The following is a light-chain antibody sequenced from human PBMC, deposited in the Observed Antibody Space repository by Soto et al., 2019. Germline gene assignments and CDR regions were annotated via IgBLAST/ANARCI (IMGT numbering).Light chain of an antibody. J-gene: IGLJ2*01. V-gene: IGLV3-1*01. CDR3: QAWDSSTVV. Sequence: SSELTQPPSVSLSPGQTASLTCSGDELGDKYPCWYHRRPGQSPVLVIYQDNKRPSGIPDRFSGSNSGNTATLTISGTQAMDEAEYYCQAWDSSTVVFGGGTKLTVI. CDR1: ELGDKY. CDR2: QDN.